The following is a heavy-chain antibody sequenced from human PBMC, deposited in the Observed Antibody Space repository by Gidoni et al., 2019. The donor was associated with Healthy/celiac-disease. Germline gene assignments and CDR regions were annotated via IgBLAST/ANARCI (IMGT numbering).Heavy chain of an antibody. CDR2: ISGSGGST. D-gene: IGHD4-4*01. Sequence: EVQLLESGGGLVQPGGSLSPSCAASGFPFSRYAMGWVRQAPGKGLEWVSAISGSGGSTYYADSVKGRFTISRDNTKNRLYRQMNSLRAEDTAVYYCAKSEQSPYSNYNYWGQGTLVTVSS. CDR1: GFPFSRYA. J-gene: IGHJ4*02. V-gene: IGHV3-23*01. CDR3: AKSEQSPYSNYNY.